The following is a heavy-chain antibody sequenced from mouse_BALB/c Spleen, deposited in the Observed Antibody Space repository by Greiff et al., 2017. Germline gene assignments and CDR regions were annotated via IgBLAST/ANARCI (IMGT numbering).Heavy chain of an antibody. V-gene: IGHV2-2*02. Sequence: VQLQQSGPGLVQPSQSLSITCTVSGFSLTSYGVHWVRQSPGKGLEWLGVLWSGGSTDYNAAFISRLSISKDNSKSQVFFKMNSLQANDTAIYYCATIGAHYAMDYWGQGTSVTVSS. J-gene: IGHJ4*01. CDR1: GFSLTSYG. CDR3: ATIGAHYAMDY. CDR2: LWSGGST.